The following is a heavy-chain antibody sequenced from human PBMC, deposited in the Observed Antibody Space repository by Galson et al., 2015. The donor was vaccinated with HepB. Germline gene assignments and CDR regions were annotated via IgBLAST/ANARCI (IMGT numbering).Heavy chain of an antibody. D-gene: IGHD6-19*01. J-gene: IGHJ4*02. CDR3: ARGRSSGWSLDY. CDR2: ISGYSGHT. V-gene: IGHV1-18*01. Sequence: SVKVSCKASGYTFTKFGISWVRQAPGQGLEWMAWISGYSGHTNYPQKFQGRVTVTADTSTTTVYMVLRSLRSDDTAVYYCARGRSSGWSLDYWGQGTLVTVSS. CDR1: GYTFTKFG.